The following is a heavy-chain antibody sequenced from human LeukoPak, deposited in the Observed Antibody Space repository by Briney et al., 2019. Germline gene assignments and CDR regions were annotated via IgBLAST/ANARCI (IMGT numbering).Heavy chain of an antibody. CDR1: GFTFDDYA. Sequence: PGGSLRLSCAASGFTFDDYAMHWVRQAPGKGLEWVSGISWNSGSIGYADSVKGRFTISRDNAKNSLYLQMNSLRAEDTALYHCARVRSSGWYGEFDYWGQGTLVTVSS. V-gene: IGHV3-9*01. J-gene: IGHJ4*02. CDR3: ARVRSSGWYGEFDY. D-gene: IGHD6-19*01. CDR2: ISWNSGSI.